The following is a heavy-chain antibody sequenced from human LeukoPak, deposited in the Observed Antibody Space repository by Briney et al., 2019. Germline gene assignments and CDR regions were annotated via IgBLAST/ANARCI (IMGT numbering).Heavy chain of an antibody. CDR3: AKGGRTDYSAGYFDY. CDR2: ISSSGVTT. V-gene: IGHV3-23*01. Sequence: GGSLRLSCTASGFTFSGYSMNWIRQAPGKGLEWVSVISSSGVTTYYADSVKGRFTISRDNSKNTLYLQMNSLRADDTAVYYCAKGGRTDYSAGYFDYWGQGTLVTVSS. J-gene: IGHJ4*02. D-gene: IGHD2-15*01. CDR1: GFTFSGYS.